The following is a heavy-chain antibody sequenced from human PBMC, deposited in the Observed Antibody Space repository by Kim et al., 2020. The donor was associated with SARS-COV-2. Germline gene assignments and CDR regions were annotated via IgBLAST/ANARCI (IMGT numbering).Heavy chain of an antibody. V-gene: IGHV7-4-1*02. J-gene: IGHJ4*02. Sequence: AQGFTGRFVFSLDTSVSTAYLQISSLKAEDTAVYYCARVSSSSRTYYFDYWGQGTLVTVSS. D-gene: IGHD6-6*01. CDR3: ARVSSSSRTYYFDY.